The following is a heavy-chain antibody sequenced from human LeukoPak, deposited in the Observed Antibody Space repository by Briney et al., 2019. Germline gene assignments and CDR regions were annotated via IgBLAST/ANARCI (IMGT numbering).Heavy chain of an antibody. V-gene: IGHV3-30*02. CDR1: GFTFSNYG. J-gene: IGHJ4*02. CDR2: IRYDGINK. Sequence: GGSLRLFCAASGFTFSNYGMHWVRQAPGKGLEWVAFIRYDGINKDYADSVKGRFTISRDNSKNTLYLQMNSLRAEDTAVYYCAKESRLYYYGSGSLHWGQGTLVTVSS. D-gene: IGHD3-10*01. CDR3: AKESRLYYYGSGSLH.